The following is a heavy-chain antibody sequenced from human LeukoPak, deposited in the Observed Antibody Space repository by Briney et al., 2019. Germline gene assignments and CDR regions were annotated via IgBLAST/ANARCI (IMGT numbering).Heavy chain of an antibody. CDR2: INHSGST. J-gene: IGHJ5*02. CDR1: GGSFSGYY. CDR3: ARERYSSGWYWGPVWFDP. V-gene: IGHV4-34*01. D-gene: IGHD6-19*01. Sequence: PSETLSLTCAVYGGSFSGYYWSWLRQPPGKGLEWIGEINHSGSTNYNPSLKSRVTISVDTSKNQFSLKLSSVTAADTAVYYCARERYSSGWYWGPVWFDPWGQGTLVTVSS.